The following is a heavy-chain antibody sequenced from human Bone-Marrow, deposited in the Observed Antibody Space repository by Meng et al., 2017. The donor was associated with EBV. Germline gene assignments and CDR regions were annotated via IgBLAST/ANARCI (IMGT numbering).Heavy chain of an antibody. CDR3: ARDGIAVPGGSNWFDP. J-gene: IGHJ5*02. D-gene: IGHD6-19*01. V-gene: IGHV1-69*06. CDR2: FLPILGAA. CDR1: GDIFTNLA. Sequence: QVQWVHSGAGVNKPGSSGKVSCKASGDIFTNLAFTWVRQVPGKGLEWMGGFLPILGAANYAQKFQGRLTITADKSTTTAFMELRSLRVDDTAVYFCARDGIAVPGGSNWFDPWGQGTLVTVSS.